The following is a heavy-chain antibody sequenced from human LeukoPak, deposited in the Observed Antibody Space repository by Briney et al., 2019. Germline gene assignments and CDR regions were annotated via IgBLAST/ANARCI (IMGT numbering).Heavy chain of an antibody. D-gene: IGHD6-13*01. Sequence: SETLSLTCAVSGGSISSSNWWSWVRQPPGKGLEWIGYIYYGGSTYYNPSLKSRLTMSVDTSKNQFSLKLSSVTALDTAVYYCAKKIAGQNYFDYWGQGILVTVSS. CDR1: GGSISSSNW. CDR2: IYYGGST. J-gene: IGHJ4*02. CDR3: AKKIAGQNYFDY. V-gene: IGHV4-28*01.